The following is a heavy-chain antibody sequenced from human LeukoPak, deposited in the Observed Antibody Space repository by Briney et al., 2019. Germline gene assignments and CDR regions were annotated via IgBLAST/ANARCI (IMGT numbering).Heavy chain of an antibody. CDR3: AREGLNMVRGIIPKEAWGWFDP. CDR2: IYHSGST. V-gene: IGHV4-38-2*02. Sequence: SETLSLTCTVSGYSISSGYYWGWIRQPPGKGLEWIGSIYHSGSTYYNPSLKSRVTISVDTSKNQFSLKLSSVTAADTAVYYCAREGLNMVRGIIPKEAWGWFDPWGQGTLVTVSS. CDR1: GYSISSGYY. J-gene: IGHJ5*02. D-gene: IGHD3-10*01.